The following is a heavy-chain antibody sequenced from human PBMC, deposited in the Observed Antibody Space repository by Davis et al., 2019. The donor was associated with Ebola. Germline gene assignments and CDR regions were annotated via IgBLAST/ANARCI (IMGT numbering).Heavy chain of an antibody. D-gene: IGHD4-23*01. Sequence: MPSETLSLTCTVSGASVSSDSYFWDWIRQSPGKGLEWTGYIHYRGNTFYTPSLRSRLTLSVDTSRDQFSLKLTSVTAADTAVYYCARHGGYGGGIYWGQGIRVTVSS. V-gene: IGHV4-39*01. J-gene: IGHJ4*02. CDR3: ARHGGYGGGIY. CDR2: IHYRGNT. CDR1: GASVSSDSYF.